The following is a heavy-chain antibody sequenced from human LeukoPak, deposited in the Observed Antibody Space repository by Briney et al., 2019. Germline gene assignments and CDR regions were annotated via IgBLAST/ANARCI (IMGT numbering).Heavy chain of an antibody. CDR1: GFTFSSYG. J-gene: IGHJ4*02. V-gene: IGHV3-30*02. CDR2: IGYDGNKI. CDR3: AKDHKREGNRYFDY. Sequence: PGGSLRLSCEASGFTFSSYGMQWVRQASGKGLEWVAFIGYDGNKIYYADSVKGRFTISRDDSKNTLYLQMNSLKSEDTAVYYCAKDHKREGNRYFDYWGQGTLVTVSS.